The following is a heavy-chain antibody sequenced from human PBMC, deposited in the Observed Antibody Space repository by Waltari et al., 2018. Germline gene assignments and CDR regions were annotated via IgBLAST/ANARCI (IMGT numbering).Heavy chain of an antibody. D-gene: IGHD2-21*01. J-gene: IGHJ6*03. Sequence: QLQLQQSGPGLVKPSQTLSLACSLSGDSISGSYYSYWVRQTAGEGLEWLGYIYSGSTKYKPYLQSQATISIVNKTQFSLKRAAVTAADTAVYYCARSDVVVAPARNNYYFPMEVWGQGTTVTVSS. V-gene: IGHV4-61*09. CDR3: ARSDVVVAPARNNYYFPMEV. CDR1: GDSISGSYY. CDR2: IYSGST.